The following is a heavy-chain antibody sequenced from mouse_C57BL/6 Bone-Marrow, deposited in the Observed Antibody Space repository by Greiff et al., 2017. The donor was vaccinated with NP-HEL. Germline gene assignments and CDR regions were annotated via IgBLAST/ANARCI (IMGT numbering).Heavy chain of an antibody. Sequence: EVQLQQSGPELVKPGASVTISCKASGYTFTDYYMNWVKQSHGKSLEWIGDINPNNGGTSYNQKFKGKATLTVDKSSSTAYMELRSLTSEDSAVYYGAKRGVYYGSGYWYFDVWGTGTTVTVSS. J-gene: IGHJ1*03. CDR1: GYTFTDYY. CDR3: AKRGVYYGSGYWYFDV. V-gene: IGHV1-26*01. CDR2: INPNNGGT. D-gene: IGHD1-1*01.